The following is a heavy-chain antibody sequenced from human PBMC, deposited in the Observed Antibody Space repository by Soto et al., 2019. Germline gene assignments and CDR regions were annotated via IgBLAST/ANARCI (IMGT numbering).Heavy chain of an antibody. CDR1: GGSVSPYY. CDR3: AQGGTSSLPFDY. CDR2: IRYSGST. J-gene: IGHJ4*02. D-gene: IGHD2-2*01. Sequence: QVQLQESGPGLVKPSETLSLTCTVSGGSVSPYYWSWIRQSPGKGLEWIGNIRYSGSTDYNPSLKSRVTISIDTSTNQFSLKLTSVTAADTAVYYCAQGGTSSLPFDYWGQGTLVTVSS. V-gene: IGHV4-59*02.